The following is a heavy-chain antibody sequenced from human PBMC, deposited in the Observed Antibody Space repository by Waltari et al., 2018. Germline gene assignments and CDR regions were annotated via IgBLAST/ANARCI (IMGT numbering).Heavy chain of an antibody. CDR1: GVTFSSYW. CDR3: TRTRFCSTTSCQVDWFDP. D-gene: IGHD2-2*01. Sequence: EVQLVESGGGLVQPGGSLRLSCPASGVTFSSYWMHWVRQVPGKGLVWVSRINGDGGSTSYADSVEGRFTISRDNANNTLYLQMNSLRGEDTAVYYCTRTRFCSTTSCQVDWFDPWGQGTLVTVSS. CDR2: INGDGGST. J-gene: IGHJ5*02. V-gene: IGHV3-74*01.